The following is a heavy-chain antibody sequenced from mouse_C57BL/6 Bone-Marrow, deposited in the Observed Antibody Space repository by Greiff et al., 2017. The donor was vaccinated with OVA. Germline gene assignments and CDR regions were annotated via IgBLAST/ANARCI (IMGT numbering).Heavy chain of an antibody. CDR2: IWGDGST. V-gene: IGHV2-3*01. Sequence: VQVVESGPGLVAPSQSLSITCTVSGFSLTSYGVSWVRQPPGKGLEWLGVIWGDGSTNYHSALISRLSISKDNSKSQVFLKLNSLQTDDTATYYCAKPEGIDYYGSSYWYFDVWGTGTTVTVSS. CDR3: AKPEGIDYYGSSYWYFDV. J-gene: IGHJ1*03. D-gene: IGHD1-1*01. CDR1: GFSLTSYG.